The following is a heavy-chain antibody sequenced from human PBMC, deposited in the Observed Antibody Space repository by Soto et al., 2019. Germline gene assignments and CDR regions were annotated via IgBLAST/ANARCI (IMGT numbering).Heavy chain of an antibody. D-gene: IGHD1-7*01. V-gene: IGHV4-34*01. J-gene: IGHJ4*02. Sequence: PSETLSLTCAVYGGSFSGYYWSWIRQPPGKGLEWIGEINHSGSTNYNPSLKSRVTISVDTSKNQFSLKLSSVTAADTAVYYCARGGFITGTTYGRNYFDYWGQGTLVTVSS. CDR3: ARGGFITGTTYGRNYFDY. CDR1: GGSFSGYY. CDR2: INHSGST.